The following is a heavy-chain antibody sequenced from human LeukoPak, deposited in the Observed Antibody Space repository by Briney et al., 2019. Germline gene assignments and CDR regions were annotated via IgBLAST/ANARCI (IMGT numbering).Heavy chain of an antibody. CDR3: ARNPYVDGDWFDP. Sequence: SETLSLTCTVSGGSIRSSTYSWAWIRQPPGKGLEWIGSSYYSGSTYYNPSLKSRVTISVDTSKKQFSLKLSSVTAADTAVYYCARNPYVDGDWFDPWGQGTPVIVSS. J-gene: IGHJ5*02. D-gene: IGHD4-17*01. CDR2: SYYSGST. V-gene: IGHV4-39*01. CDR1: GGSIRSSTYS.